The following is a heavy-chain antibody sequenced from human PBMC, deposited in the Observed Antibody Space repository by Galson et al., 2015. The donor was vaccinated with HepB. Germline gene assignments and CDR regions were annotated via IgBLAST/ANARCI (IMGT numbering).Heavy chain of an antibody. Sequence: SLRLSCAASGFTFSDHYMDWVRQAPGKGLEWVGRTRNKANSYTTRYAASVQGRFTISRDDSKNSPYLQMNSLKTEDTAVYYCAIERRDYGDYAYYYYGMDVWGQGTTVTVSS. CDR2: TRNKANSYTT. V-gene: IGHV3-72*01. J-gene: IGHJ6*02. CDR1: GFTFSDHY. D-gene: IGHD4-17*01. CDR3: AIERRDYGDYAYYYYGMDV.